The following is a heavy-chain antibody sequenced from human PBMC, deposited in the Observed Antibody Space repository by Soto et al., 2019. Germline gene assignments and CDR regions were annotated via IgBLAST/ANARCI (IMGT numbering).Heavy chain of an antibody. J-gene: IGHJ3*02. D-gene: IGHD2-2*01. CDR2: ISGSGSST. CDR3: AKGQPLGYCSSTSCSTAFDI. Sequence: GGSLRLSCEASGFTLSSYAMSWARQAPGKGLEWVSAISGSGSSTYYADSVKGRFTISRDNSKNTVDLLMNSLRAEDTAIYYCAKGQPLGYCSSTSCSTAFDIWGQGTMVTVSS. CDR1: GFTLSSYA. V-gene: IGHV3-23*01.